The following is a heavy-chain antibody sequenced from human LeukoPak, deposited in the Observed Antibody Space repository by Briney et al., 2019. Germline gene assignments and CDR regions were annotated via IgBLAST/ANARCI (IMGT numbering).Heavy chain of an antibody. V-gene: IGHV3-21*01. Sequence: GGSLRLSCAASGFTFSSYSMNWVRQAPGKGLEWVSSISSSSSYIYYADSVKGRFTTSRDNAKNSLYLQMNSLRAEDTAVYYCASSLGGGSSWYASDYWGQGTLVTVSS. CDR3: ASSLGGGSSWYASDY. J-gene: IGHJ4*02. CDR1: GFTFSSYS. CDR2: ISSSSSYI. D-gene: IGHD6-13*01.